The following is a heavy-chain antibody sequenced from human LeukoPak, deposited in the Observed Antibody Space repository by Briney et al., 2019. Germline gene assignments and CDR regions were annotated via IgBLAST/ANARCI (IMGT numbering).Heavy chain of an antibody. CDR2: IRYDGSNK. J-gene: IGHJ4*02. D-gene: IGHD6-6*01. CDR3: AKDRMSIAARVGYYFDY. Sequence: PGGSLRLSCAASGFTSSSYGMHWVRQAPGKGLEWVAFIRYDGSNKYYADSVKGRFTISRDNSKNTLYLQMNSLRAEDTAVYYCAKDRMSIAARVGYYFDYWGQGTLVTVSS. V-gene: IGHV3-30*02. CDR1: GFTSSSYG.